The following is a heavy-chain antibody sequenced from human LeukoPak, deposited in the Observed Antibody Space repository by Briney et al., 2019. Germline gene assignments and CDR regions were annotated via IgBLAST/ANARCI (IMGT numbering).Heavy chain of an antibody. CDR2: INHSGST. J-gene: IGHJ4*02. Sequence: SETLSLTCAVYGGSFSGYYWSWIRQPPGKGLEWIWEINHSGSTNYNPSLKSRVTISVDTSKNQFSLKLSSVTAADTAVYYCARHSDCTNGVCYYFDYWGQGTLVTVSS. CDR1: GGSFSGYY. CDR3: ARHSDCTNGVCYYFDY. V-gene: IGHV4-34*01. D-gene: IGHD2-8*01.